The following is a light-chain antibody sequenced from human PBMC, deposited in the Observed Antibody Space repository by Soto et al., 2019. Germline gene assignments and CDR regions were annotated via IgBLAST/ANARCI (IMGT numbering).Light chain of an antibody. CDR1: QSVSSN. CDR3: QQYNNWGT. J-gene: IGKJ1*01. V-gene: IGKV3-15*01. CDR2: GAS. Sequence: EIVMTQSPATLSVSPGERATLSCRASQSVSSNLAWYQQKPGQAPRLLIYGASTRATGIPARFSGSGSRTEYTLTISSLQSDDFAVSYGQQYNNWGTFGQGTKVEIK.